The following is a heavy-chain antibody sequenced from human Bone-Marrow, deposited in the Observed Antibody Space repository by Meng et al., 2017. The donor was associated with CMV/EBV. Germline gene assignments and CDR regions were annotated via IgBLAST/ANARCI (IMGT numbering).Heavy chain of an antibody. CDR2: INPSGGST. CDR3: ARWVSYYYGMDV. CDR1: GYTFTSYG. D-gene: IGHD3-22*01. Sequence: ASVKVSCKASGYTFTSYGISWVRQAPGQGLEWMGIINPSGGSTSYAQKFQGRVTMTRDTSTNTVYMELSSLRSEDTAVYYCARWVSYYYGMDVWGQGTTVTVSS. J-gene: IGHJ6*02. V-gene: IGHV1-46*01.